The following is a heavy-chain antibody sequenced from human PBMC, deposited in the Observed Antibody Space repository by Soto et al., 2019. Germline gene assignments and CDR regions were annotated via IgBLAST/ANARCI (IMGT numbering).Heavy chain of an antibody. J-gene: IGHJ4*02. Sequence: GGSLSLSCAASGFTFDDYAMHWVRQAPGKGLEWVSGISWNSGSIGYADSVKGRFTISRDNAKNSLYLQMNSLRAEDTALYYCAKDIRIAVAGHFDYWGQGTLVTVSS. CDR3: AKDIRIAVAGHFDY. CDR2: ISWNSGSI. D-gene: IGHD6-19*01. CDR1: GFTFDDYA. V-gene: IGHV3-9*01.